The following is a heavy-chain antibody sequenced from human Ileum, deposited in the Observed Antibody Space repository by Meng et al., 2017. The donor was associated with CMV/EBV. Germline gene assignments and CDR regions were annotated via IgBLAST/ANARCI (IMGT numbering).Heavy chain of an antibody. D-gene: IGHD6-13*01. J-gene: IGHJ3*02. V-gene: IGHV1-69*10. Sequence: SSVKVSCKASGGTFSSYAISWVRQAPGQGLEWMGGIIPTLGIANYAQKFQGRVTITADKSTSTAYMELSSLRSEDTAVYYCARDGEQHDAFDIWGQGTMVTVSS. CDR2: IIPTLGIA. CDR3: ARDGEQHDAFDI. CDR1: GGTFSSYA.